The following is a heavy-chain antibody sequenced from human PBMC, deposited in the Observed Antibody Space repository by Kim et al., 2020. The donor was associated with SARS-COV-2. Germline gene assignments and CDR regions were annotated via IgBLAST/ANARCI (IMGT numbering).Heavy chain of an antibody. CDR3: AREWGIAARPTRYFDL. CDR2: INHSGST. J-gene: IGHJ2*01. CDR1: GGSFSGYY. Sequence: SETLSLTCAVYGGSFSGYYWSWIRQPPGKGLEWIGEINHSGSTNYNPSLKSRVTISVDTSKNQSSLKLSSVTAADTAVDYCAREWGIAARPTRYFDLWGRGTLVTVSS. D-gene: IGHD6-6*01. V-gene: IGHV4-34*01.